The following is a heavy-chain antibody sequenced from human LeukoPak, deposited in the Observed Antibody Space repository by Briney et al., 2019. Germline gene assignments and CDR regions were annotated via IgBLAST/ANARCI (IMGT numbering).Heavy chain of an antibody. J-gene: IGHJ3*02. CDR3: GRDFGLTGTKRSFDI. CDR2: ISSSSSYI. CDR1: GFTFSSYS. D-gene: IGHD1-7*01. V-gene: IGHV3-21*04. Sequence: PGGSLRLSCAASGFTFSSYSMNWVRQAPGKGLEWVSSISSSSSYIYYADSVKGRFTISRDNAKNSMDLQMNSLRADDTAVYYCGRDFGLTGTKRSFDIWGQGTMVTVSS.